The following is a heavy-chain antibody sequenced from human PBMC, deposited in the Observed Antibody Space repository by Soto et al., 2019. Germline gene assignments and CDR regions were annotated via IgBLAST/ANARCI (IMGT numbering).Heavy chain of an antibody. J-gene: IGHJ4*02. CDR1: GGTFSRYF. V-gene: IGHV1-69*06. CDR3: ASCISYDSSGYYYLFDY. D-gene: IGHD3-22*01. Sequence: GXPVKDSCKAAGGTFSRYFIRWVRQAPGEGREWMGGIIPIFGTANYAQKFQGRVTITADKSTSTAYMELSRLRSEDTAVYYCASCISYDSSGYYYLFDYWGQGPLVTVSS. CDR2: IIPIFGTA.